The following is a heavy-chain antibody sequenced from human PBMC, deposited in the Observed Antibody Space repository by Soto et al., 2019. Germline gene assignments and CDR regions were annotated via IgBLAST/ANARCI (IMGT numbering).Heavy chain of an antibody. D-gene: IGHD3-22*01. J-gene: IGHJ3*02. Sequence: QTLSLTCAISGDSVSSNSAAWNWIRQSPSRGLEWLGRTYYRSKWYNDYAVSVKSRITINPDTSKNQFSLQLNSVTPEDTAVYYCARDLGYYDSSGYYSDAFDIWGQGTMVTVSS. CDR3: ARDLGYYDSSGYYSDAFDI. V-gene: IGHV6-1*01. CDR1: GDSVSSNSAA. CDR2: TYYRSKWYN.